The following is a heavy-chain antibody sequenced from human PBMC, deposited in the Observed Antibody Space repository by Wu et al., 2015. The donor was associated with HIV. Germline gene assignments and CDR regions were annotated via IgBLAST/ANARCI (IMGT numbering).Heavy chain of an antibody. CDR2: INPNTGGA. CDR3: ARERMADWYYNL. CDR1: GYSFTGYY. V-gene: IGHV1-2*02. D-gene: IGHD2-8*01. Sequence: QVQLMQSGAEVKKPGASVKVSCKASGYSFTGYYIHWLRQAPGQGPEWMGWINPNTGGANYAHNFEGRVTMTRDTSTKTAYMELSSLRSEDTAVYYCARERMADWYYNLWGRGTLVTVSS. J-gene: IGHJ2*01.